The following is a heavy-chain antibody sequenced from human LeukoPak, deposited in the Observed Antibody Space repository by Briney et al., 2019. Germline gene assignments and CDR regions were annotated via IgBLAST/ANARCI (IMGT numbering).Heavy chain of an antibody. CDR2: IYTSGST. CDR1: GGSISSYY. Sequence: SETLSLTCTVSGGSISSYYWSWIRRPAGKGLEWIGRIYTSGSTNYNPSLKSRVTMSVDTSKNQFSLKLSSVTAADTAVYYCARSDTMIVFGFDPWGQGTLVTVSS. D-gene: IGHD3-22*01. CDR3: ARSDTMIVFGFDP. V-gene: IGHV4-4*07. J-gene: IGHJ5*02.